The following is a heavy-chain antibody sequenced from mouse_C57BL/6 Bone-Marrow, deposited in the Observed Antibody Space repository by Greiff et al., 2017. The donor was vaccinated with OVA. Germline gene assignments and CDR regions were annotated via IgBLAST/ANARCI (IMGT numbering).Heavy chain of an antibody. CDR2: ISDGGSYT. D-gene: IGHD2-2*01. CDR1: GFTFSSYA. V-gene: IGHV5-4*01. CDR3: ARDGFLFDY. Sequence: EVKLMESGEGLVKPGGSLKLSCAASGFTFSSYAMSWVRQTPEKRLEWVATISDGGSYTYYPDNVKGRFTISRDNAKNNLYLQMSHLKSEDTAMYYCARDGFLFDYWGQGTTLTVSS. J-gene: IGHJ2*01.